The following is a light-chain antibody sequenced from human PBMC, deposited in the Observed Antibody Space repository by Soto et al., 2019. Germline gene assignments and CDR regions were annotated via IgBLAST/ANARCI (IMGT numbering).Light chain of an antibody. CDR2: GNK. V-gene: IGLV1-40*01. J-gene: IGLJ1*01. CDR3: HSYDASLRGSGV. CDR1: GTNFGAGFD. Sequence: QAVVTQPPSVSGAPGQTVTISCIGSGTNFGAGFDVHWYQQLPGTAPKLLIYGNKSRPSGVPDRFSGSKSGTSASLTITGLQAEDEGNYYCHSYDASLRGSGVFGTGTKVTVL.